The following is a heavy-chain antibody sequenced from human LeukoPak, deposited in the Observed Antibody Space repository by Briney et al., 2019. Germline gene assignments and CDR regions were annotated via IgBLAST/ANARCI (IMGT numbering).Heavy chain of an antibody. CDR1: GFTFSNYG. CDR2: ISGSGDST. J-gene: IGHJ4*02. D-gene: IGHD2-8*01. V-gene: IGHV3-23*01. CDR3: AKDRNYCTNGVCYSGCDY. Sequence: GGSLRLSFAASGFTFSNYGMSWVRQAPGKGLEWVSSISGSGDSTYYADSVKGRFTISRDNSKNTLYLQMNSLRAEDTAVYYCAKDRNYCTNGVCYSGCDYWGQGTLVTVSS.